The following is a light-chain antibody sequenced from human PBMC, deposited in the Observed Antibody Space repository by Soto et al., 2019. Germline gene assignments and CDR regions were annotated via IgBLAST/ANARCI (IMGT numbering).Light chain of an antibody. Sequence: VVLTHSPATLSVAPGETATFSCRASTNIGTNLAWYQNNPGQAPRLLISYASSWATGIPGRFSGSGSGTEFSLTISSPQAEDSAVDYCQHFYNWPVTFGGGTKVEL. CDR3: QHFYNWPVT. CDR1: TNIGTN. V-gene: IGKV3-15*01. CDR2: YAS. J-gene: IGKJ4*01.